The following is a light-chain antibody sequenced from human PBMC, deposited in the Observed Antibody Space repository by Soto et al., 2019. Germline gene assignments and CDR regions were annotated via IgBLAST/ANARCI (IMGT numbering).Light chain of an antibody. CDR3: MQTLQTRT. CDR2: MGS. J-gene: IGKJ1*01. CDR1: QILLQSNGYTY. V-gene: IGKV2-28*01. Sequence: IVMTQSPLSLTVTRGGRAAISCGVRQILLQSNGYTYLDWYLQKPGQSPQLLIYMGSTRSFGVPDRFSGSGSGTDFTLKISRVEADDVGVYYCMQTLQTRTFGQGTKVDI.